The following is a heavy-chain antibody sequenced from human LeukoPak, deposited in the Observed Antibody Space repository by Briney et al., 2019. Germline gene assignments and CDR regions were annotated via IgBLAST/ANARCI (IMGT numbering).Heavy chain of an antibody. CDR3: ASASFPRGGDY. CDR1: GFTVSSNY. D-gene: IGHD3-10*01. J-gene: IGHJ4*02. CDR2: IYSGGTT. V-gene: IGHV3-53*01. Sequence: GGSLRLSCAASGFTVSSNYMSWVRQAPGKGLEWVSVIYSGGTTYYADSVKGRFTISRDNSKNTLYLQMNSLRAEDTAVYYCASASFPRGGDYWGQGTLVAVSS.